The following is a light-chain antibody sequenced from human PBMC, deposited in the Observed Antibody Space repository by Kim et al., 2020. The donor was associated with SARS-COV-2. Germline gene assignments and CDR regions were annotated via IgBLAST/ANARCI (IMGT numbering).Light chain of an antibody. J-gene: IGLJ1*01. V-gene: IGLV3-21*04. CDR2: HGT. CDR3: QVWDSSSDLYV. CDR1: SIGINR. Sequence: APGTAAGSPCGENSIGINRGHGYHLKPGQAPVVVMYHGTDRPAGIPERFSGSKSGNTATLTISRVEAGDEADYYCQVWDSSSDLYVFGTGTKVTVL.